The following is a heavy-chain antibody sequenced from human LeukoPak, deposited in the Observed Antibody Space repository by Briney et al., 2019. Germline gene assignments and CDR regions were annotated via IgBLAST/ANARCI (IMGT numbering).Heavy chain of an antibody. V-gene: IGHV4-39*07. CDR2: IYYSGST. D-gene: IGHD3-10*01. Sequence: SETLSLTCTVSGGSISSSSYYWGWIRQPPGKGLAWIGNIYYSGSTYYNPSLKSRVTISVDTSKNQFSLKLSSVTAADTAVYYCARTTMVRGTYYMDVWGKGTTVTISS. CDR3: ARTTMVRGTYYMDV. CDR1: GGSISSSSYY. J-gene: IGHJ6*03.